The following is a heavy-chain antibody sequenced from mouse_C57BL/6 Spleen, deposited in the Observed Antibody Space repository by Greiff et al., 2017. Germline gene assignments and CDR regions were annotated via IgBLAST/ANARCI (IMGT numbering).Heavy chain of an antibody. Sequence: VQLQQSGAELVKPGASVKISCKASGYAFSSYWMNWVKQRPGKGLEWIGQIYPGDGDTNYNGKFKGKATLTADKSSSTAYMQLSSLTSEDSAVYFCAREGYYYGSSYEVYWGQGTTLTVSS. V-gene: IGHV1-80*01. J-gene: IGHJ2*01. D-gene: IGHD1-1*01. CDR3: AREGYYYGSSYEVY. CDR2: IYPGDGDT. CDR1: GYAFSSYW.